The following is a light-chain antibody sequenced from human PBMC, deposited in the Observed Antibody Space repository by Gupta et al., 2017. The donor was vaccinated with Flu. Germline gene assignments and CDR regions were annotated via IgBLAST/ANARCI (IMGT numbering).Light chain of an antibody. CDR2: WAS. CDR1: QSLFSSSTNRDY. Sequence: IVMTQSPDSLAVSLGERATINCKSSQSLFSSSTNRDYLAWHQQKAGQPPKLLISWASTRESGVPDRFSGRGSGTDFTLTINSLQAEDVAIYYCRQDDSAPLTFGGGTKVEIK. J-gene: IGKJ4*01. CDR3: RQDDSAPLT. V-gene: IGKV4-1*01.